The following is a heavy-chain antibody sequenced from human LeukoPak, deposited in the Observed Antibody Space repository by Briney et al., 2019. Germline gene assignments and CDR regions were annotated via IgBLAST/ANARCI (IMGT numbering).Heavy chain of an antibody. CDR3: ARRRDPQKTTVVTPGFDC. CDR2: IYPGDSDT. CDR1: GYSFTSYW. D-gene: IGHD4-23*01. J-gene: IGHJ4*02. Sequence: GESLKISCKGSGYSFTSYWIGWVRQMPGEGLEWMGIIYPGDSDTRYSPSFQGQVTISADKSISTAYLQWSSLKASDTAMYYCARRRDPQKTTVVTPGFDCWGQGTLVTVSS. V-gene: IGHV5-51*01.